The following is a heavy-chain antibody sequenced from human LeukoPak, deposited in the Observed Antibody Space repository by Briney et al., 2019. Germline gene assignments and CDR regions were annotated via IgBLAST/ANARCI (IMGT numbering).Heavy chain of an antibody. V-gene: IGHV3-48*04. D-gene: IGHD6-13*01. Sequence: GGSLRLSCVVSGLTFSSHSMNWVRQAPGKGLEWLSHIGSSSSTKYYADSVKGRVTISRDNVKNLLYLQMNSLRAEDTAVYYCASWAGTATGFSGPFDYWGQGTLVTVSS. J-gene: IGHJ4*02. CDR1: GLTFSSHS. CDR3: ASWAGTATGFSGPFDY. CDR2: IGSSSSTK.